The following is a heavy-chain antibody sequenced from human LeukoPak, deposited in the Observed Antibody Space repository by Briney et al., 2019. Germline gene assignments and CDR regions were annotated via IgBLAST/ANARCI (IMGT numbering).Heavy chain of an antibody. V-gene: IGHV4-59*01. J-gene: IGHJ4*01. D-gene: IGHD4-17*01. CDR2: IYYSGST. CDR3: ARLQATVNIHAYFDY. Sequence: SETLSLTCTVSGGSISSYYWSWIRQPPGKGLEWIGYIYYSGSTNYNPSLKSRVSISVDTSKNQFSLKLDSVTAADTAVYYCARLQATVNIHAYFDYWGQGTLVTVS. CDR1: GGSISSYY.